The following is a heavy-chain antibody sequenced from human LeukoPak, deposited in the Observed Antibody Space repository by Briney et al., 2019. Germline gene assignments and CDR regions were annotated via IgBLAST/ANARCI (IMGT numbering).Heavy chain of an antibody. CDR2: ISGSGGST. Sequence: PGGSLRLSCAASGFTFSSYAMSWVRQAPGKGLEWVSAISGSGGSTYYADSVKGRFTISRDNSKNTQYLQMNSLRAEDTAVYYCAKDSGYDLGFDYWGQGTLVTVSS. J-gene: IGHJ4*02. V-gene: IGHV3-23*01. CDR3: AKDSGYDLGFDY. D-gene: IGHD5-12*01. CDR1: GFTFSSYA.